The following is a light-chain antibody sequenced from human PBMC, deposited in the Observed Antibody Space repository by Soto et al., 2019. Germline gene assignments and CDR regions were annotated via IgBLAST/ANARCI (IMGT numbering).Light chain of an antibody. CDR2: GAS. J-gene: IGKJ1*01. Sequence: EILLTQSPGTLSLSPGERVTLSCRASQSVSSSYLAWYQQKPGPAPRLLINGASRRATGISDRCSGSGSGTDFTLTSSRLEPEDVAVYYRQHYGNSGTFGQGTKVDIK. CDR3: QHYGNSGT. CDR1: QSVSSSY. V-gene: IGKV3-20*01.